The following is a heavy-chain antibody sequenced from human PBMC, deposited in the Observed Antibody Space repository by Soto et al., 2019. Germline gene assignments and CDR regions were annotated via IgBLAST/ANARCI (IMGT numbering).Heavy chain of an antibody. V-gene: IGHV4-59*12. J-gene: IGHJ4*02. CDR2: IYYTGTT. D-gene: IGHD2-8*02. CDR1: GSPISSYY. CDR3: ARDKITGLFDY. Sequence: SETLSLTCTVSGSPISSYYWSWFRQPPGQGLEWVGYIYYTGTTTYNPSLKSRVTVSVDTSKNQFSMKLTSVTAADTAVYYCARDKITGLFDYWGQGTLVTVSS.